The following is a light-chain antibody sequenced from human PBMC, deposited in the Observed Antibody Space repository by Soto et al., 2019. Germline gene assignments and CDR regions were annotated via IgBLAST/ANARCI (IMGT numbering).Light chain of an antibody. CDR1: QSVSSN. CDR2: GAS. J-gene: IGKJ1*01. Sequence: EIVMTQSPATLSVSPGDRATLSCRASQSVSSNLAWYQQKPGQAPRLLIYGASTGATGIPARFSGSGSGTEFTLTISSLQSEDFAVYYCQQYNNWPPWTFGQGTKVEIK. V-gene: IGKV3-15*01. CDR3: QQYNNWPPWT.